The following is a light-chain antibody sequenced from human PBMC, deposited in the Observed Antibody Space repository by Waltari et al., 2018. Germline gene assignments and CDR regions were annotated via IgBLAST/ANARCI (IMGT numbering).Light chain of an antibody. CDR1: SDDVGGYNL. CDR3: CAYAGTTSWV. V-gene: IGLV2-23*02. J-gene: IGLJ3*02. CDR2: EVH. Sequence: QSALTQPASVSGSPGQSITISCTGTSDDVGGYNLVSWYQQSSGKAPKLIIYEVHKLPSCVSSRFSASRAGNTASLTISGRQSEAEANYYCCAYAGTTSWVFGGGTKVTVL.